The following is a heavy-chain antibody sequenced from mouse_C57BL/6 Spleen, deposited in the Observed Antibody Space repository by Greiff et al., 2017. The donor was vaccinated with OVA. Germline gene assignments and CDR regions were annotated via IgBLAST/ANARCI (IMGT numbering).Heavy chain of an antibody. CDR1: GYTFTSYW. D-gene: IGHD2-4*01. Sequence: QVQLQQPGAELVKPGASVKLSCKASGYTFTSYWMQWVKQRPGQGLEWIREIDPSDSYTNYNQKFKGKATLTVDTSSSTAYMQLSSLTSEDSAVYYCARAYYDYHYAMDYWGQGTSVTVSS. CDR3: ARAYYDYHYAMDY. V-gene: IGHV1-50*01. J-gene: IGHJ4*01. CDR2: IDPSDSYT.